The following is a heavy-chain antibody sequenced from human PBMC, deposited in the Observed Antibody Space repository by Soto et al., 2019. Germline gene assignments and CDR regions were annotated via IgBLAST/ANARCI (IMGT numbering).Heavy chain of an antibody. J-gene: IGHJ4*02. V-gene: IGHV4-30-2*01. CDR1: GGSISSGGYS. Sequence: QLQLQESGSGLVKPSQTLSLTCAVSGGSISSGGYSWSWIRQPPGKGLEWSGYIYHSGSTYYNPSLNRRVTITVDWFKNQFSLKLSSVTAADTAVYYCARGFGDCGGDCYSEWGQGTLVTVSS. CDR2: IYHSGST. CDR3: ARGFGDCGGDCYSE. D-gene: IGHD2-21*02.